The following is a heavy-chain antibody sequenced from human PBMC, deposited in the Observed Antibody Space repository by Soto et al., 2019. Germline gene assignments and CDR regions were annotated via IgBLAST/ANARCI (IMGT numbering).Heavy chain of an antibody. CDR2: INTGKGNT. CDR1: GYTFTSYA. J-gene: IGHJ4*02. V-gene: IGHV1-3*04. D-gene: IGHD2-2*01. CDR3: ARAGDDCSAANCYVIDY. Sequence: ASVKVSCKASGYTFTSYAMHWVSQAPGQRLEWMGWINTGKGNTKYSQKFQGRVTITSDTSASTAYMDLSSLRSEDTAMYYCARAGDDCSAANCYVIDYWGQGTLVTVSS.